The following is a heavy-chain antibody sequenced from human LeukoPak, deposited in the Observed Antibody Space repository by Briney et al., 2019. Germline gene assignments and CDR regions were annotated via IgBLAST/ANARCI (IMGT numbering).Heavy chain of an antibody. Sequence: PGGSLRLSCAASGFTFDDYAMHWVRQAPGKGLEWVSGISWNSGSMGYADSVKGRFTISRDNAKNSLYLQMNSLRAEDTALYYCAKDPNSSSWYFFDYWGQGTLVTVSS. CDR2: ISWNSGSM. J-gene: IGHJ4*02. CDR3: AKDPNSSSWYFFDY. CDR1: GFTFDDYA. D-gene: IGHD6-13*01. V-gene: IGHV3-9*01.